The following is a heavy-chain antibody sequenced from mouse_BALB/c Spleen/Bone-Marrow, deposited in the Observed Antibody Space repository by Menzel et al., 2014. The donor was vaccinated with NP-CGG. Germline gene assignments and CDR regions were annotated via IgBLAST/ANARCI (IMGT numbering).Heavy chain of an antibody. J-gene: IGHJ4*01. V-gene: IGHV1-37*01. CDR2: INPYNGDT. D-gene: IGHD1-1*01. Sequence: AQLKHSGPELVKPGASVKISCKASGYSFTGYFMNWVKQSHGKSLEWIGRINPYNGDTFYNQKFKGKATLTVDKSSSTAHMELLSLTSDDSAVYYCVGVTTVVAKNYYYAMVYWCQGTSGTVSS. CDR3: VGVTTVVAKNYYYAMVY. CDR1: GYSFTGYF.